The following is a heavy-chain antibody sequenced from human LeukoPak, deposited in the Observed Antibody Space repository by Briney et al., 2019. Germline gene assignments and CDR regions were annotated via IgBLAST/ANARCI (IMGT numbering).Heavy chain of an antibody. V-gene: IGHV3-64D*09. CDR1: GFTFSSYA. CDR3: VKGYGGDYL. J-gene: IGHJ4*02. Sequence: GESLKISCSASGFTFSSYAMHWVRQAPGKGLEYVSAISSNGGSTYYADSVKGRFTISRDNSKNTLYLQMSSLRAEDTAVYYCVKGYGGDYLWGQGTLVTVSS. CDR2: ISSNGGST. D-gene: IGHD4-17*01.